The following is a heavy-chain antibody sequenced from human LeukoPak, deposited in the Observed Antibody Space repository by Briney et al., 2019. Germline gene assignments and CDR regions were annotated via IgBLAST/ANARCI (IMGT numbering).Heavy chain of an antibody. J-gene: IGHJ4*02. D-gene: IGHD5-18*01. CDR2: IYTSGST. CDR1: GGSISSYY. V-gene: IGHV4-4*07. Sequence: PSETLSLTCTVSGGSISSYYWSWIRQPAGKGLEWIGRIYTSGSTNYNPPLKSRVTISVDTSKNQFSLKLSSVTAADTAVYYCARTIQLWSIYDYWGQGTLVTVSS. CDR3: ARTIQLWSIYDY.